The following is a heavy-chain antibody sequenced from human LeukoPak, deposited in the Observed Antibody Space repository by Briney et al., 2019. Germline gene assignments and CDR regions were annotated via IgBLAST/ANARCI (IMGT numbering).Heavy chain of an antibody. CDR2: INPSGGST. V-gene: IGHV1-46*01. CDR1: GYTFTSYY. CDR3: AREDGCSSTSCYEAFDI. J-gene: IGHJ3*02. Sequence: ASVKVSCKASGYTFTSYYMHWVRLAPGQGLEWMGIINPSGGSTSYAQKFQGRVTMTRDTSTSTVYMELSSLRSEDTAVYYCAREDGCSSTSCYEAFDIWGQGTMVTVSS. D-gene: IGHD2-2*01.